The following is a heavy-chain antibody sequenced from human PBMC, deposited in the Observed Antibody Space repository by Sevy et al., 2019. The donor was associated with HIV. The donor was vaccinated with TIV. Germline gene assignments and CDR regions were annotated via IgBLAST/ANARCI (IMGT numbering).Heavy chain of an antibody. CDR1: GFTFSDYY. CDR2: IRNKPNIYTT. J-gene: IGHJ4*02. Sequence: GGSLRLSCATSGFTFSDYYMDRVRQAPGKGLEWVGRIRNKPNIYTTEYAASVKGRFNISRDDSKNSLYLQMNSLKTEDTAVYYCARVTAVADLYFDYWGQGTLVTVSS. V-gene: IGHV3-72*01. D-gene: IGHD6-19*01. CDR3: ARVTAVADLYFDY.